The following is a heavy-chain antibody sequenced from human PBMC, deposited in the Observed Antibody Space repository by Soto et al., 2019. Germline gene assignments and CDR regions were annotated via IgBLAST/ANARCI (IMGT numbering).Heavy chain of an antibody. CDR2: ISAYNGNT. CDR1: GYALTSYG. Sequence: ASVKVSCKASGYALTSYGISWVRQAPGQGLEWMGWISAYNGNTNYAQKLQGRVTMTTDTSTSTAYMELRSLRSDDTAVYYCARRITGTNNLFDPWGQGTLVTVSS. CDR3: ARRITGTNNLFDP. D-gene: IGHD1-7*01. J-gene: IGHJ5*02. V-gene: IGHV1-18*01.